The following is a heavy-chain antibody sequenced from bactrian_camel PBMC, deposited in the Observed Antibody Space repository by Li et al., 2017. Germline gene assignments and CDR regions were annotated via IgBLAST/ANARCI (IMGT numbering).Heavy chain of an antibody. CDR2: IYTFHRTT. CDR1: GNLYNLNC. V-gene: IGHV3S54*01. Sequence: VQLVESGGGSVQPGGSLRLSCAASGNLYNLNCLGWFRQAPGTEREQVAAFIYTFHRTTRYADSVKGRFTISKDNARNTLYLEMNTLKPADTAMYYCAAALYWGQLSLYRTEYSYWGQGTQVTVS. J-gene: IGHJ4*01. D-gene: IGHD1*01. CDR3: AAALYWGQLSLYRTEYSY.